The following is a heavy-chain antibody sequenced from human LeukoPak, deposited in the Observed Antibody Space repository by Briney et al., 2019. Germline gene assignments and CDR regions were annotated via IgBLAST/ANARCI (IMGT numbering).Heavy chain of an antibody. V-gene: IGHV3-30*04. CDR1: GFTFSSYA. CDR2: ISYDGSNK. J-gene: IGHJ4*02. Sequence: GGSLRLSCAASGFTFSSYAMHWVRQAPGKGLEWVAVISYDGSNKYYADSVKGRFTISRDNSKNTLYLQMNSLRAEDTAVYYCARGLLWFGESLTCFDYWGQGTLVTVSS. D-gene: IGHD3-10*01. CDR3: ARGLLWFGESLTCFDY.